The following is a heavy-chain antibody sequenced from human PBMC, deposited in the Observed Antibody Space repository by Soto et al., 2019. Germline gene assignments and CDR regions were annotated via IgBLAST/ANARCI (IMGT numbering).Heavy chain of an antibody. CDR2: IYYSGST. Sequence: PSETLSLTCTVSGDAVSSGSYYWSWIRQAPGKGLEWIGYIYYSGSTNYNPSLKSRVTISVDTSKNQFSLKVSSVTAADTAVYYCARGPPQKYVFWSDSATTWFDPRGQQNLLPVSS. V-gene: IGHV4-61*01. CDR3: ARGPPQKYVFWSDSATTWFDP. D-gene: IGHD3-3*01. J-gene: IGHJ5*02. CDR1: GDAVSSGSYY.